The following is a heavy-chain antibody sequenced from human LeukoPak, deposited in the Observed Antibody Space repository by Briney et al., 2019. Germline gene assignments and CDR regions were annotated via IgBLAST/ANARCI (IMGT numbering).Heavy chain of an antibody. J-gene: IGHJ4*02. V-gene: IGHV3-33*01. CDR2: IWYDGSNK. CDR1: GFTFSSYG. Sequence: GGSLRLSCAASGFTFSSYGMHWVRQAPGKGLEWVAVIWYDGSNKYYADSVKGRFTISRDNSKNTLYLQMNSLRAEDTAVYYCAREISSWGFDYWGQGTLVTVSS. D-gene: IGHD6-13*01. CDR3: AREISSWGFDY.